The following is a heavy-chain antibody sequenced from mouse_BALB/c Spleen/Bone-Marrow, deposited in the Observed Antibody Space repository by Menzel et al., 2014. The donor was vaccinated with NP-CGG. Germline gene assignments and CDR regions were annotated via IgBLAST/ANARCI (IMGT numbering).Heavy chain of an antibody. Sequence: QVQLQQSGPELVKPGASVKISCKASGYTFTDYYINWVKQKPGQGLEWIGWIYPGSGNTKYNEKFKDKATLTADKSSSTAYMQLSSLTSEDSAVYYCAREVYGSWFAYWGQGTLVTVSA. J-gene: IGHJ3*01. CDR1: GYTFTDYY. D-gene: IGHD2-2*01. V-gene: IGHV1-84*02. CDR2: IYPGSGNT. CDR3: AREVYGSWFAY.